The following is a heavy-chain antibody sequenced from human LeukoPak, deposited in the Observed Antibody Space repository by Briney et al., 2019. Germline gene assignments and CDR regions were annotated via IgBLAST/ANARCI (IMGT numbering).Heavy chain of an antibody. CDR3: APLAATTDY. Sequence: GGSLRLSCAASGFTLSSYAMSWVRQAPGKGLEWVSSISASGGGTYYADSVKGRFTISRDTSKNTLYLQMNSLRAEDTAVYYCAPLAATTDYWGQGTLVTVSS. D-gene: IGHD5-12*01. CDR2: ISASGGGT. J-gene: IGHJ4*02. CDR1: GFTLSSYA. V-gene: IGHV3-23*01.